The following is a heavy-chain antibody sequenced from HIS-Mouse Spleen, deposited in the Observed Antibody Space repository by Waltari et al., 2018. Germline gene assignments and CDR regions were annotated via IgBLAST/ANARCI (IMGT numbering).Heavy chain of an antibody. CDR2: IYYSGST. CDR1: GGSISIIRYY. V-gene: IGHV4-39*07. Sequence: QLQLQESGPGLVKPSETLSLTCPVSGGSISIIRYYWGWIRQPPGKGLEWIGSIYYSGSTYYNPSLKSRVTISVDTSKNQFSLKLSSVTAADTAVYYCAREIPYSSSWYDWYFDLWGRGTLVTVSS. D-gene: IGHD6-13*01. CDR3: AREIPYSSSWYDWYFDL. J-gene: IGHJ2*01.